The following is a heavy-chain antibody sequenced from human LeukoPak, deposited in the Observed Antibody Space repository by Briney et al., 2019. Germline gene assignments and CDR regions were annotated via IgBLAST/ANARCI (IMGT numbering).Heavy chain of an antibody. CDR3: ANPVDTARPYAFDI. D-gene: IGHD5-18*01. CDR1: GFTFSSYW. V-gene: IGHV3-7*03. CDR2: IKQDGSEK. Sequence: GGSLRLSCAASGFTFSSYWMSWVRQAPGKGLEWVANIKQDGSEKYYVDSVKGRFTISRDNSKNTLYLQMNSLRAEDTAVYYCANPVDTARPYAFDIWGQGTMVTVSS. J-gene: IGHJ3*02.